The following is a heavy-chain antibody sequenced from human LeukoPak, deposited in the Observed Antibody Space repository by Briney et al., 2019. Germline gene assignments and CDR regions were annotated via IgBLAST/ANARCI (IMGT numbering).Heavy chain of an antibody. Sequence: GSLRLSCAASGFTFSNHAMNWVRHAPGKGLEWVSAISGSGASTYFADSVRGRFTISRDNSKNTLYLQMNSLRAEDTAIYYCGKEMTSMVTVEYWGQGTLVTVSS. D-gene: IGHD5-18*01. CDR1: GFTFSNHA. CDR2: ISGSGAST. CDR3: GKEMTSMVTVEY. J-gene: IGHJ4*02. V-gene: IGHV3-23*01.